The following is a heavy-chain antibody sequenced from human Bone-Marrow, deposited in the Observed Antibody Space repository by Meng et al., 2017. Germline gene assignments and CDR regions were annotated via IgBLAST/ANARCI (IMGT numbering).Heavy chain of an antibody. D-gene: IGHD6-13*01. CDR1: GYTFTSYY. V-gene: IGHV1-46*01. CDR3: ARDFPQQLVEDAFDI. Sequence: ASVKVSCKASGYTFTSYYMHWVRQAPGQGLEWMGIINPSGGSTSYAQKFQGRVTMTRDTSTGTVYMELSSLRSEDTAVYYCARDFPQQLVEDAFDIWGQGTMVTVSS. J-gene: IGHJ3*02. CDR2: INPSGGST.